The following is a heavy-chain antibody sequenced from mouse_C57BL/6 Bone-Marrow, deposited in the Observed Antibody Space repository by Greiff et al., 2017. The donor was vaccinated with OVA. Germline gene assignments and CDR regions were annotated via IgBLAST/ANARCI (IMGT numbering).Heavy chain of an antibody. CDR1: GYTFTDYY. Sequence: VQLQQSGAELVRPGASVKLSCKASGYTFTDYYINWVKQRPGQGLEWIGYIYIGNGYTEYNEKFKGKATLTSDTSSSTAYMQLSSLTSEDSAIYFCAFPPWFAYWGQGTLVTVSA. CDR3: AFPPWFAY. V-gene: IGHV1-58*01. J-gene: IGHJ3*01. CDR2: IYIGNGYT.